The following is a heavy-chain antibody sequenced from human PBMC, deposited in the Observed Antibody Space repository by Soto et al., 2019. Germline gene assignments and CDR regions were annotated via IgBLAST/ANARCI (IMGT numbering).Heavy chain of an antibody. CDR1: GGSISSSSYY. CDR3: ARHRDSYGMTTEL. V-gene: IGHV4-39*01. D-gene: IGHD4-17*01. CDR2: IYYSGST. Sequence: QLQLQESGPGLVKPSETLSLTCTVSGGSISSSSYYWGWIRQPPGKGLEWIGSIYYSGSTYYNPPLKSRVTISVDTSKNQFSLNLSSVTAADTAVYYCARHRDSYGMTTELWGQGTLVTVSS. J-gene: IGHJ4*02.